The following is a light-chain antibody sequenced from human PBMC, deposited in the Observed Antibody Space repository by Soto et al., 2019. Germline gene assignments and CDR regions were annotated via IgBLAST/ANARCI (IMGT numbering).Light chain of an antibody. CDR1: QSVSRK. CDR3: QQYTNWPKT. Sequence: EIVMTQSPATLSVSPGESATLSCRASQSVSRKLAWYQQKPGQAPRLLIYGASTRATGIPERFSGSGSGTEFTLTISSLQSEDFAVYYCQQYTNWPKTFGQGTKVDIK. V-gene: IGKV3D-15*01. J-gene: IGKJ1*01. CDR2: GAS.